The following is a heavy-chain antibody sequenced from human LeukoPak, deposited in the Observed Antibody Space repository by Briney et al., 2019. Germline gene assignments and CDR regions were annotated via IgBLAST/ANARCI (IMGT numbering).Heavy chain of an antibody. J-gene: IGHJ3*02. V-gene: IGHV3-23*01. Sequence: GGSLRLSCAASGSTFSSYAMSWVRQAPGKGLEWVSAISGSGGSTYYADSVKGRFTISRDNSKNTLYLQMNSLRAEDTAVYYCAKGSGSGSYYILHDAFDIWGQGTMVTVSS. CDR2: ISGSGGST. CDR1: GSTFSSYA. CDR3: AKGSGSGSYYILHDAFDI. D-gene: IGHD3-10*01.